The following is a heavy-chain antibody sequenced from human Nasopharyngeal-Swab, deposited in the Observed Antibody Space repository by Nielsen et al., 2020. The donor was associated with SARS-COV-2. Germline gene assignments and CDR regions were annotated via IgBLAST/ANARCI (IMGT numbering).Heavy chain of an antibody. CDR1: GLTFSSYG. Sequence: GSLRLSCAASGLTFSSYGMHWVRQAPGKGLEWVAVIFSDGSKKFYADSVKGRFTISRDTSAKTLYLQMTSLRVEDTAVYYCARDYVASGWYLGYGLDVWGQGTTVTVSS. CDR3: ARDYVASGWYLGYGLDV. CDR2: IFSDGSKK. D-gene: IGHD6-13*01. V-gene: IGHV3-33*01. J-gene: IGHJ6*02.